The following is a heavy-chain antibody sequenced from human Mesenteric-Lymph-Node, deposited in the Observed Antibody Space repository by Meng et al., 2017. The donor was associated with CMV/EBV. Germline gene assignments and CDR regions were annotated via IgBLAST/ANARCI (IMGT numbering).Heavy chain of an antibody. Sequence: GESLKISCAASGFTFSSYSMNWVRQAPGKGLEWVSSISSSSSYIYYEDSVKGRFTISRDNAKNSLYLQMNSLRAEDTAVYYCARVGATITIDYWGQGTLVTVSS. V-gene: IGHV3-21*01. CDR3: ARVGATITIDY. CDR2: ISSSSSYI. CDR1: GFTFSSYS. J-gene: IGHJ4*02. D-gene: IGHD1-26*01.